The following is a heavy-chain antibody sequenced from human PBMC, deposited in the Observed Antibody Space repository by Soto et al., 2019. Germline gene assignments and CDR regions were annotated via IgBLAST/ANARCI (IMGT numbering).Heavy chain of an antibody. J-gene: IGHJ3*02. CDR1: GYTFTGYY. Sequence: ASVKVSCKASGYTFTGYYMHWVRQAPGQGLEWMGWINPNSGGTNYAQKFQGWVTMTRDTSISTAYMELSRLRSDDTAVYYCARGVSIAARDDAFDIWGQGTMVTVSS. CDR3: ARGVSIAARDDAFDI. D-gene: IGHD6-6*01. V-gene: IGHV1-2*04. CDR2: INPNSGGT.